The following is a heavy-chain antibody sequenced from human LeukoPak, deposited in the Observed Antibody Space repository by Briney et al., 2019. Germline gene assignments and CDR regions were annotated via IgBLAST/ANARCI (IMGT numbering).Heavy chain of an antibody. D-gene: IGHD2-15*01. V-gene: IGHV4-39*01. J-gene: IGHJ3*02. Sequence: SETLSLTCTVSGGSISSSSYYWGWIRQPPGKGLEWIGSIYYSGSTYYNPSLKSRVTISVDTSKKQFSLKLSSVTAADTAVYYCARHPTKGVAGDAFDIWGQGTMVTVSS. CDR2: IYYSGST. CDR3: ARHPTKGVAGDAFDI. CDR1: GGSISSSSYY.